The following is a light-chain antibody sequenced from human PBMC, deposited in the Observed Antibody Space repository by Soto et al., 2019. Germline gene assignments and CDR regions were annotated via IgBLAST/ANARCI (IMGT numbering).Light chain of an antibody. CDR1: QSIGTW. CDR2: DAS. V-gene: IGKV1-5*01. Sequence: DIQMTQSPSTLSASVGDRVTITCRASQSIGTWLAWYQHRPGKAPSLLIYDASTLRSGVPSRFSGSGSGTEFILTISSLQADDFATYYCQQSDTYPLTFGQGTRLDIK. J-gene: IGKJ5*01. CDR3: QQSDTYPLT.